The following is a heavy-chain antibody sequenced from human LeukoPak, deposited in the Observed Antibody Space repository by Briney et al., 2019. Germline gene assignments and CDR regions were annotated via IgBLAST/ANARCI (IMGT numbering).Heavy chain of an antibody. Sequence: SETLSLTCTVSGGSISSYSWSWTRQPPGKGGEWIGYIYYSGRTVYNPSLASRGTISIDASKDQSSLRLGSVTAADTAIYYCAGDYGSGSYRFDYWGQGTLVTVSS. D-gene: IGHD3-10*01. J-gene: IGHJ4*02. CDR1: GGSISSYS. CDR3: AGDYGSGSYRFDY. CDR2: IYYSGRT. V-gene: IGHV4-59*03.